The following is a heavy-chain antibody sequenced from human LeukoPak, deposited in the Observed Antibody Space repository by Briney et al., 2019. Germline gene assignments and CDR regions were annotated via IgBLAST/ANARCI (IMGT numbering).Heavy chain of an antibody. CDR2: QIEGIT. J-gene: IGHJ4*02. CDR3: ARRQYRLNSDKIDS. D-gene: IGHD3-16*02. CDR1: DGSFMGLY. V-gene: IGHV4-34*12. Sequence: EALSIPCYVSDGSFMGLYWSWFRQPPGKGLEWIGEQIEGITNYHSSLQGRGTISIDSSKKKFSLHLTSVTGADTAVYYCARRQYRLNSDKIDSWGEGTLVTVSS.